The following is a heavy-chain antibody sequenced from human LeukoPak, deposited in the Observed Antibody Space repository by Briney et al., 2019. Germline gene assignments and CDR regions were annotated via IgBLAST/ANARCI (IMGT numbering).Heavy chain of an antibody. V-gene: IGHV4-39*07. J-gene: IGHJ4*02. Sequence: SETLSLTCTVSGGSNSSSSYYWGWIRQPPGKGLEWIGSIYYSGSTYYNPSLKSRVTISVDTSKNQFSLKLSSVTAADTAVYYCARGTHYYDSSGYYYEGPYFDYWGQGTLVTVSS. CDR2: IYYSGST. CDR3: ARGTHYYDSSGYYYEGPYFDY. CDR1: GGSNSSSSYY. D-gene: IGHD3-22*01.